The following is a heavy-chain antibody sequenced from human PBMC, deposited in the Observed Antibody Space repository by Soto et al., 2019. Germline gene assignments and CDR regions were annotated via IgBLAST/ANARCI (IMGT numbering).Heavy chain of an antibody. D-gene: IGHD2-15*01. Sequence: ASVKVSCKASGYTFTSYGISWVRQAPGQGLEWMGWISAYNGNTNYAQKLQGRVTMTTDTSTSTAYMELRSLRSDDTAVYYCARHRREYCSGGSCYSYYFDYWGQGTLVTV. V-gene: IGHV1-18*01. J-gene: IGHJ4*02. CDR3: ARHRREYCSGGSCYSYYFDY. CDR1: GYTFTSYG. CDR2: ISAYNGNT.